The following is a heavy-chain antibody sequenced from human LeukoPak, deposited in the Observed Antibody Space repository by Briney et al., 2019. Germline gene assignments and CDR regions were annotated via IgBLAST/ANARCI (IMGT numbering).Heavy chain of an antibody. CDR2: INHSGNT. D-gene: IGHD6-19*01. Sequence: SETLSLTCAVYGGSFSGYYWSWIRQPPGKGLEWIGDINHSGNTNYNPSLKSRVTISVDTSKDQFSLKLSSVTAADTAVYYCARRPRACSGWYRGCWFDPWGQGTLVTVSS. V-gene: IGHV4-34*01. J-gene: IGHJ5*02. CDR1: GGSFSGYY. CDR3: ARRPRACSGWYRGCWFDP.